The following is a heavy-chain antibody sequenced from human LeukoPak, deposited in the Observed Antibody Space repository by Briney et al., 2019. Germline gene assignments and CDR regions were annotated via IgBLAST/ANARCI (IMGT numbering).Heavy chain of an antibody. CDR3: ARDQLELGTHWFDP. J-gene: IGHJ5*02. CDR2: IITVLEEA. D-gene: IGHD1-1*01. V-gene: IGHV1-69*04. CDR1: GATFTNSG. Sequence: GSSVTLSCTASGATFTNSGITWERQAPGQGLEWMGGIITVLEEAQYAQNVQGKVPITADKSTSTAYMELHSLTSEDTAVYYCARDQLELGTHWFDPWGQGTLVTVSS.